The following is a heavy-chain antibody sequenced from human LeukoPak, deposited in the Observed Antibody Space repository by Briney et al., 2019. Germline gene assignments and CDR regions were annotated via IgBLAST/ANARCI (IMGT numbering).Heavy chain of an antibody. Sequence: GRSLRLSCAASGFTFSSYAMHWVRQAPGKGLVWVSRINSDGSSTSYADSVKGRFTISRDNAKNTLYLQMNSLRAEDTAVYYCARGGGYSYGYFLDYWGQGTLVTVSS. D-gene: IGHD5-18*01. J-gene: IGHJ4*02. CDR2: INSDGSST. CDR3: ARGGGYSYGYFLDY. V-gene: IGHV3-74*01. CDR1: GFTFSSYA.